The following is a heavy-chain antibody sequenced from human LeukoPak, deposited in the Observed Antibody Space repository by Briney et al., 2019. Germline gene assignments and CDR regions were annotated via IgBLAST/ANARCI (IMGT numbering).Heavy chain of an antibody. CDR3: ARGVTNIVGASYDAFDI. Sequence: GGSLRLSCAASGFTFSSYNMNWVRQAPGKGLEWVSSISSSSSYIYYADSVTGRFAISRDNAKNSLHLQMNSLRAEDTAVYYCARGVTNIVGASYDAFDIWGQGTMVTVSS. D-gene: IGHD1-26*01. V-gene: IGHV3-21*06. CDR1: GFTFSSYN. CDR2: ISSSSSYI. J-gene: IGHJ3*02.